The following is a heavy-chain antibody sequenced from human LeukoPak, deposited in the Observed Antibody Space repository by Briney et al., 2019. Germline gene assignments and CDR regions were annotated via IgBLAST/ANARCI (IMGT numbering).Heavy chain of an antibody. V-gene: IGHV1-18*01. Sequence: ASVEVSCKASGGTFSSYGISWVRQAPGQGLEWMGWISAYNGNTNYAQKLQGRVTMTTDTSTSTAYMELRSLRSDDTAVYYCARDLLVVGATYWFDPWGQGTLVTVSS. CDR2: ISAYNGNT. CDR1: GGTFSSYG. J-gene: IGHJ5*02. D-gene: IGHD1-26*01. CDR3: ARDLLVVGATYWFDP.